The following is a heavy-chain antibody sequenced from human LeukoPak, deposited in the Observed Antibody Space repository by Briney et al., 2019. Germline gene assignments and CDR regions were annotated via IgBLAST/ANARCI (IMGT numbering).Heavy chain of an antibody. J-gene: IGHJ4*02. CDR3: AKDRNFDDSSGYYFFDY. D-gene: IGHD3-22*01. V-gene: IGHV3-23*01. CDR2: ISGSGGST. Sequence: GGSLRLSCAAFGFTFSSYAMSWVRQAPGKGLEWVSAISGSGGSTYYADSVKGRFTISRDNSKNTLYLQMNSLRAEDTAVYYCAKDRNFDDSSGYYFFDYWGQGTLVTVTS. CDR1: GFTFSSYA.